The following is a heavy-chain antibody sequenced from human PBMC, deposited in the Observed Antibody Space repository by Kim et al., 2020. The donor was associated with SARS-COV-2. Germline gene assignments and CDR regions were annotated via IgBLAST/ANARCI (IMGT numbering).Heavy chain of an antibody. Sequence: ASVKVSCKASGYTFTGYYMHWVRQAPGQGLEWMGRINPNSGGTNYAQKFQGRVTMTRDTSISTAYMELSRLRSDDTAVYYCARDPSLFWSGYYWGQGTLVTVSS. CDR1: GYTFTGYY. J-gene: IGHJ4*02. CDR2: INPNSGGT. CDR3: ARDPSLFWSGYY. D-gene: IGHD3-3*01. V-gene: IGHV1-2*06.